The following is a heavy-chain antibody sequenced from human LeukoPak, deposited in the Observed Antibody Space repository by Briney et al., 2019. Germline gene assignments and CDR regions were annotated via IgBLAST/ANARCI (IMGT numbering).Heavy chain of an antibody. J-gene: IGHJ4*02. V-gene: IGHV3-23*01. CDR2: VNADGGNT. D-gene: IGHD1-26*01. Sequence: GGSLRLSCAASGFTFDNYRMSWVRQAPGKGLEWVSTVNADGGNTYCADSVKGRFTISRDNSKSTLILQMNSLRVEDTALYYCTKRVKYGGTWDHFADWGQGTLVTVSS. CDR3: TKRVKYGGTWDHFAD. CDR1: GFTFDNYR.